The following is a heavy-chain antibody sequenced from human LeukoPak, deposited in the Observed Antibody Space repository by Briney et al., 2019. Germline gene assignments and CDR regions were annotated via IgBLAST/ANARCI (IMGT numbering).Heavy chain of an antibody. CDR2: IYYSGYT. CDR3: ARDSAGGWFDP. J-gene: IGHJ5*02. CDR1: GDSISSGDYY. D-gene: IGHD3-10*01. Sequence: SETLSLTCTVSGDSISSGDYYWSWIRQPPGKGLEWIGCIYYSGYTNYKSSLKSRVTISVDTSKNQFSLKLSSVTAADTAVYYCARDSAGGWFDPWGQGTLVTVSS. V-gene: IGHV4-61*08.